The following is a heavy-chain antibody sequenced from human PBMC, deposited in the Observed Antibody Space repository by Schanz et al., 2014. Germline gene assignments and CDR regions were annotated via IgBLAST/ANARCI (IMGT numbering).Heavy chain of an antibody. V-gene: IGHV3-30*04. D-gene: IGHD4-17*01. CDR1: GFVFRGYV. CDR2: ISTDGTNT. Sequence: QVQLVESGGGVVQPGRSLRLSCAASGFVFRGYVMHWVRQAPGKGLEKVALISTDGTNTYYADSVRGRFTISRDNSKNTLDLQINSLRDEDTALYYCAKDMHKDYGGKPQAFDIWGQGTMVTVSS. CDR3: AKDMHKDYGGKPQAFDI. J-gene: IGHJ3*02.